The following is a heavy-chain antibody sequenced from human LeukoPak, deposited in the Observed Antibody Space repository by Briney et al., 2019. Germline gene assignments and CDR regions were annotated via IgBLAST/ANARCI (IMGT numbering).Heavy chain of an antibody. J-gene: IGHJ4*02. V-gene: IGHV7-4-1*02. CDR2: IDTNTGNP. CDR1: GYSFTNYA. Sequence: ASVKVSCKASGYSFTNYAMNWVRQAPGQGLEWVGWIDTNTGNPTYAQGFTGRFVFSLDTSVSTAYLQISSLKAEDTAVYYCARDFPAAKWKPYYFDYWGQGTLVTVSS. CDR3: ARDFPAAKWKPYYFDY. D-gene: IGHD2-2*01.